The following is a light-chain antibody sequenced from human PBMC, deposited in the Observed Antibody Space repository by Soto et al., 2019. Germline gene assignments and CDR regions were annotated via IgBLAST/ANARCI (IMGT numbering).Light chain of an antibody. CDR3: QQYNSMSWA. V-gene: IGKV1-5*03. CDR2: KAS. J-gene: IGKJ1*01. Sequence: DIQMTQSPSTLSASVGVRVTITCRASRSISSWLAWYQQKPGKAPKLLIYKASSLESGVPSRFSGSGSGTEFTLTISSLQPDDFATYYCQQYNSMSWAFGQGTKVEIK. CDR1: RSISSW.